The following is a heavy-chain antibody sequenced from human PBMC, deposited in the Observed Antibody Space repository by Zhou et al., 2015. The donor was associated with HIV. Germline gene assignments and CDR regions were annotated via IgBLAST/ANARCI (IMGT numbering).Heavy chain of an antibody. D-gene: IGHD6-6*01. V-gene: IGHV1-69*01. CDR3: ARDRGAAARPGWRYFDL. J-gene: IGHJ2*01. CDR2: IIPLFGTP. CDR1: GDAFSSYS. Sequence: QVQLLQSGAEVKKPDSSVRVSCKGSGDAFSSYSISWVRQAPGQGLQWMGRIIPLFGTPEYAQTFQDRVTISADEYTNTVYMELRSLTSDDTAVYYCARDRGAAARPGWRYFDLWGRGTLVTVSS.